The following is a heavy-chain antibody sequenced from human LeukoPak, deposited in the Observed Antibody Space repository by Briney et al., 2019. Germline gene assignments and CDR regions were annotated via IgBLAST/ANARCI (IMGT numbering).Heavy chain of an antibody. CDR1: GFTFSSYS. J-gene: IGHJ3*02. CDR3: ARDWAGGWSYYLEMSDAFDI. Sequence: PGGSLRLSCAASGFTFSSYSMNWVRQAPGKGLEWVSSISSSSSYIYYADSVKGRFTISRDNAKNSLYLQMNSLRAEDTAVYYCARDWAGGWSYYLEMSDAFDIWGQGTMVTVSS. D-gene: IGHD1-26*01. V-gene: IGHV3-21*01. CDR2: ISSSSSYI.